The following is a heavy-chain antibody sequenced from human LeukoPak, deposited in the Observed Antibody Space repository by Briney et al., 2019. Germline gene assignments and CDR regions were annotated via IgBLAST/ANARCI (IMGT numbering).Heavy chain of an antibody. CDR1: GASIRSGDYY. CDR2: IYDSGST. D-gene: IGHD2-15*01. Sequence: SETLSLTCTVSGASIRSGDYYWSWIRQPPGRGLEWIGYIYDSGSTYYNPSLKSRITISVDTSENRFSLKLSSVTATDTAVYYCARDCSGGSCYGAFDIWGQGTMVTVSS. J-gene: IGHJ3*02. V-gene: IGHV4-30-4*01. CDR3: ARDCSGGSCYGAFDI.